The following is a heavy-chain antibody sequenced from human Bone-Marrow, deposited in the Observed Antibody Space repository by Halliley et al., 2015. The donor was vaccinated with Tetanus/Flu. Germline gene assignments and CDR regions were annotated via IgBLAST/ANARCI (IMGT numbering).Heavy chain of an antibody. D-gene: IGHD6-13*01. CDR3: TRGGAAAGAFDS. J-gene: IGHJ4*02. V-gene: IGHV3-33*01. CDR2: IWSDENKK. Sequence: EWVAVIWSDENKKYYADSGRGRFTISRDNSRITLYLEMGGLRADDTAVYYCTRGGAAAGAFDSWGPGTVVTVSS.